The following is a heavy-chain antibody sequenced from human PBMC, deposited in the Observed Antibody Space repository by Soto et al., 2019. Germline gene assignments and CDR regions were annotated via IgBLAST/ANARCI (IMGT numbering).Heavy chain of an antibody. CDR1: GFTFSSYW. J-gene: IGHJ4*02. V-gene: IGHV3-7*01. D-gene: IGHD6-13*01. Sequence: EVQLVESGGGLVQPGGSLRLSCAAYGFTFSSYWMTWARQAPGKGLEWVASMKRDGSEKRYVDSVEGRFTISRDNAKNSLFLQMNSLSPDDTAVYYCGRDAGRRFDYWGQGSLVTVSS. CDR3: GRDAGRRFDY. CDR2: MKRDGSEK.